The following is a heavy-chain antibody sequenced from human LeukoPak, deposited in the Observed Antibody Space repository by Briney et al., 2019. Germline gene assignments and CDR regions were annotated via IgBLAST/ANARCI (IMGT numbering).Heavy chain of an antibody. CDR2: IYYSGST. D-gene: IGHD6-13*01. J-gene: IGHJ4*02. CDR3: ARESMQQLVLLSVSPDDYFDY. V-gene: IGHV4-61*01. CDR1: GGSVSSGSYY. Sequence: PSETLSLTCTVSGGSVSSGSYYWSWIRQPPGKGLEWIGYIYYSGSTNYNPSLKSRVTISVDTSKNQFSLKLRSVTAADTAVYYCARESMQQLVLLSVSPDDYFDYWGQGTLVTVSS.